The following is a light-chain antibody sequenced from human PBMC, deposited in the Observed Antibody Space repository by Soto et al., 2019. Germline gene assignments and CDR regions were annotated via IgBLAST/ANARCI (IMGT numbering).Light chain of an antibody. CDR1: QSVSSSY. V-gene: IGKV3-20*01. J-gene: IGKJ5*01. Sequence: EIVLTQSPGTLSLSPGERATLSCRASQSVSSSYLAWYQQKPGQAPRLLIYGASSRATGIPDRFSGSGSGTDFTLTISRLEPEDFAVYYCQQYGSSPPITCGQGTGLEIK. CDR3: QQYGSSPPIT. CDR2: GAS.